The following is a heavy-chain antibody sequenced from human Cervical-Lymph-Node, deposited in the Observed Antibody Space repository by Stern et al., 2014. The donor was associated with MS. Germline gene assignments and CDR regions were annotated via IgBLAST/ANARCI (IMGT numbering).Heavy chain of an antibody. Sequence: MQLVESGPGLVKPSQTLSLTCTVSGASISSGTSYWSWIRQPAGGGLEWIGRLHASGATYYNPSLKSRVPISGDTPKNQFSLNLNSVTAADTAVYYCARGHWELLGNNYFDSWGQGTLVTVSS. J-gene: IGHJ4*02. CDR1: GASISSGTSY. D-gene: IGHD1-26*01. CDR2: LHASGAT. CDR3: ARGHWELLGNNYFDS. V-gene: IGHV4-61*02.